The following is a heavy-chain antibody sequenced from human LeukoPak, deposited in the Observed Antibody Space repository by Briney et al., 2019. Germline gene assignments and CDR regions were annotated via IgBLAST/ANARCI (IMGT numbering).Heavy chain of an antibody. CDR1: GVIFSSYG. CDR3: AKAGDYSDSSGRYLEYFDY. Sequence: GGSLRLSCAASGVIFSSYGMSWVRQAPGKGLEWVSSISDTGSGKYYADSVKGRFTMSSDNSKNTLYLQMNSLRAEDTAVYYCAKAGDYSDSSGRYLEYFDYWGQGALVTVSS. J-gene: IGHJ4*02. CDR2: ISDTGSGK. D-gene: IGHD3-22*01. V-gene: IGHV3-23*01.